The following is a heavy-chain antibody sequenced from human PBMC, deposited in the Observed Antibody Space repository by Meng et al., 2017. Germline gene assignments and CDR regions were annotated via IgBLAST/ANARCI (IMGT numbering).Heavy chain of an antibody. CDR2: IFHSGTT. CDR3: ARGYGGLDY. D-gene: IGHD3-10*01. Sequence: QLQLQASGSGLVKPSQTLSLTCAGSGGSVSSGGYSWNWIRQPPGKGLEWIGYIFHSGTTYYNPSLESRVTISIDTSKNQFSLKVTSATAADTAVYYCARGYGGLDYWGQGTLVTVSS. V-gene: IGHV4-30-2*01. CDR1: GGSVSSGGYS. J-gene: IGHJ4*02.